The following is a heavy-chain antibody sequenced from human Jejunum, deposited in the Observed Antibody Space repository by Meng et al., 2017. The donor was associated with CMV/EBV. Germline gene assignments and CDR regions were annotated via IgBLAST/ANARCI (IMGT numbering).Heavy chain of an antibody. CDR1: GFTFRPYT. Sequence: SCAASGFTFRPYTMNWVRQAPGKGLEWVSSITSSSTFIYDADSAKGRFTISRDNAKNSLYLQMNSLRADDTAVYYCARDYRRGDGSGWGQGTLVTVSS. V-gene: IGHV3-21*01. J-gene: IGHJ4*02. CDR2: ITSSSTFI. CDR3: ARDYRRGDGSG. D-gene: IGHD2-21*02.